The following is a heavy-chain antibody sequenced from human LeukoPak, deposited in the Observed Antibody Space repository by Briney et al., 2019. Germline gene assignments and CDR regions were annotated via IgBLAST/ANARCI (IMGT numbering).Heavy chain of an antibody. CDR1: GFTFSSYS. V-gene: IGHV3-21*04. CDR2: ISSSSSYI. Sequence: PGGSLRLSCAASGFTFSSYSMNWVRQAPGKGLEWVSSISSSSSYIYYADSVKGRFTISRDNSKNTLYLQMNSLRAEDTAVYYCAKDRHYYDSSGYYYWNFDLWGRGTLVTVSS. J-gene: IGHJ2*01. D-gene: IGHD3-22*01. CDR3: AKDRHYYDSSGYYYWNFDL.